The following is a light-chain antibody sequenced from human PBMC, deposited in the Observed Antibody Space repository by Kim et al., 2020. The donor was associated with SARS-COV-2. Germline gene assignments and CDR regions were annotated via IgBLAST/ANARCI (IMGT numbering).Light chain of an antibody. Sequence: GQSVTISCTGSSSDVGAYDYVSWYQQSPGKAPKLIIYDVTKRPSGVSDRFSGSKSDNTASLTVSWLQAEDEADYYCSSHAGSNNVLFGGGTQLTVL. CDR1: SSDVGAYDY. CDR2: DVT. J-gene: IGLJ3*02. V-gene: IGLV2-8*01. CDR3: SSHAGSNNVL.